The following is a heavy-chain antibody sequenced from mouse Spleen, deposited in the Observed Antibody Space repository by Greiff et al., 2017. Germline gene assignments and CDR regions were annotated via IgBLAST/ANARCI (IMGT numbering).Heavy chain of an antibody. D-gene: IGHD1-2*01. J-gene: IGHJ4*01. CDR3: ARRGNYGYDAMDY. CDR2: ISSGGCDT. Sequence: EVKLVESGGGLVKPGGSLKLSCAASGFTFSSYAMSWVRQTPEKRLEWVATISSGGCDTYYPDSVKGRFTISRDNAKNTLYLQMSSLRSEDTAMYYCARRGNYGYDAMDYWGQGTSVTVSS. V-gene: IGHV5-9-1*01. CDR1: GFTFSSYA.